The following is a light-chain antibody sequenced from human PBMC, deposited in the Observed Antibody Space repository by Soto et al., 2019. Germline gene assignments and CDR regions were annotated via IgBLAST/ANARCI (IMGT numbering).Light chain of an antibody. CDR2: GAS. CDR1: QNIRSS. CDR3: QQYGSSGT. V-gene: IGKV3-20*01. J-gene: IGKJ1*01. Sequence: VTPSPSSLSCSAGEMVTLSCRASQNIRSSLAWYQQKPGQAPRLLIYGASNRATGIPDRFSGSGSGTDFTLTTSRLEPEDFAVYYCQQYGSSGTFGQGTKVDI.